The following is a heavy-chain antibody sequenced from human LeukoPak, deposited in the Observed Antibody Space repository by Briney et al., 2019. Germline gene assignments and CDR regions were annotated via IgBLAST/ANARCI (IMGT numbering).Heavy chain of an antibody. D-gene: IGHD3-22*01. V-gene: IGHV3-7*05. J-gene: IGHJ3*02. CDR3: ARDRHYYGSSGYSIDPFDI. CDR2: IKQDGSEK. Sequence: PGGSLRLSCAASGFDFNDYWMSWVRQTPGKGLEWVANIKQDGSEKYYVDSVKGRFTISKDNAKNSLYLQMNSLRAEDTAVYYCARDRHYYGSSGYSIDPFDIWGQGTMVTVS. CDR1: GFDFNDYW.